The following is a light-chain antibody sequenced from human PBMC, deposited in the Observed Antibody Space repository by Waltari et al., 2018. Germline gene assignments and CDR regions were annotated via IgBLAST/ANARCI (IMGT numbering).Light chain of an antibody. CDR3: QKYNTAPWT. CDR1: QGISNY. CDR2: GAS. V-gene: IGKV1-27*01. Sequence: DIQMTQSPSSLSASVGDRVTITCRASQGISNYLAWYQQKPGKVPKLLIYGASTLQSRVPLRFSGSGSGADFTLSISSLQPEDVATYYCQKYNTAPWTFGQGTKVEIK. J-gene: IGKJ1*01.